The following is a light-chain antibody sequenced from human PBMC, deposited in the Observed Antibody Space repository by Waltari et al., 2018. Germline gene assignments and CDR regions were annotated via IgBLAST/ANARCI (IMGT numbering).Light chain of an antibody. V-gene: IGKV1-39*01. CDR3: QQTYSTSMWT. J-gene: IGKJ1*01. CDR2: GSS. Sequence: IQMTQSPSSLSASVGDRVTITCRATQNIASYLNWYQQKPGRAPNLLIYGSSTLQSGVPSRFSGSGSGTDFTLTISSLQPEDFATYYCQQTYSTSMWTFGQGTKVEMK. CDR1: QNIASY.